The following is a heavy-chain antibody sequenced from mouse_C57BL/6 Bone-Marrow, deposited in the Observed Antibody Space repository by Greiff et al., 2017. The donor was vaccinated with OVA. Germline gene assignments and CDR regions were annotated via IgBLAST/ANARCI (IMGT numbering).Heavy chain of an antibody. D-gene: IGHD2-4*01. CDR3: ARLAYDYDWDYYAMDY. CDR2: IHPNSGST. V-gene: IGHV1-64*01. CDR1: GYTFTSYW. J-gene: IGHJ4*01. Sequence: QVQLQQPGAELVKPGASVKLSCKASGYTFTSYWMHWVKQRPGQGLEWIGMIHPNSGSTNYNEKFKSKATLTVDKSSSTAYMQLSSLTSEDSAVYYCARLAYDYDWDYYAMDYWGQGTSVTVSS.